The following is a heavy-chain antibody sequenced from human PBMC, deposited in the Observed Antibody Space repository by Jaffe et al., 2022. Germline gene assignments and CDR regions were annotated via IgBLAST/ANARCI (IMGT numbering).Heavy chain of an antibody. CDR3: AKDSSGFWSGYYSTMSHFDY. CDR2: ISWNSGSI. Sequence: EVQLVESGGGLVQPGRSLRLSCAASGFTFDDYAMHWVRQAPGKGLEWVSGISWNSGSIGYADSVKGRFTISRDNAKNSLYLQMNSLRAEDTALYYCAKDSSGFWSGYYSTMSHFDYWGQGTLVTVSS. D-gene: IGHD3-3*01. J-gene: IGHJ4*02. V-gene: IGHV3-9*01. CDR1: GFTFDDYA.